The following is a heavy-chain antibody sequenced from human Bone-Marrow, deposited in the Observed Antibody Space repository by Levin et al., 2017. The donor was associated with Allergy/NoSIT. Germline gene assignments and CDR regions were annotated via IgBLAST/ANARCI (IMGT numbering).Heavy chain of an antibody. CDR3: ARHRGVGGYSGFGWFDP. V-gene: IGHV4-39*02. J-gene: IGHJ5*02. Sequence: PSETLSLTCTVAGDSITSSGYFWGWLRQSPGKGMEWIGSISDSGSTYYNPPLKSRLTFSVDKSSNHFSVKLSSLTAADTAVYFCARHRGVGGYSGFGWFDPWGQGTLVIVSS. CDR1: GDSITSSGYF. CDR2: ISDSGST. D-gene: IGHD5-12*01.